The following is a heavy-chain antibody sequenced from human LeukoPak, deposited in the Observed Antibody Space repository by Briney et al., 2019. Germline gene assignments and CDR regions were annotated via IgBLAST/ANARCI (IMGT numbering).Heavy chain of an antibody. V-gene: IGHV1-2*02. D-gene: IGHD7-27*01. CDR1: GYTFNGYY. CDR2: INPNIGGT. J-gene: IGHJ4*02. Sequence: GASVKVSCKASGYTFNGYYIHWVRQAPGQGPEWMGWINPNIGGTNYAQRLQGRVTMTRDTSISTAYMELNNLRLDDTAFYYCARALSGVDFDYWGQGTLVTVSS. CDR3: ARALSGVDFDY.